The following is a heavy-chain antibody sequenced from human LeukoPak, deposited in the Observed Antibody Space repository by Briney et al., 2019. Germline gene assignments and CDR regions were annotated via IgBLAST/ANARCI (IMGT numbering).Heavy chain of an antibody. CDR1: SGSISTYY. D-gene: IGHD5-18*01. V-gene: IGHV4-59*01. CDR3: AGTAMVNNWFDP. CDR2: IYYSGST. Sequence: SETLSLTCTVSSGSISTYYWSWIRQPPGKGLEWVGYIYYSGSTNYNPSLESRVSISVDTFKNQFSLRLSSVTAADTAVYYCAGTAMVNNWFDPWGQGTLVTVSS. J-gene: IGHJ5*02.